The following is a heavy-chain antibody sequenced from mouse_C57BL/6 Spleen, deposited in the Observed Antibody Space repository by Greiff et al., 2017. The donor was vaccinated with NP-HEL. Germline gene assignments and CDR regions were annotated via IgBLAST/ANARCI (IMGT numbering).Heavy chain of an antibody. V-gene: IGHV1-50*01. Sequence: QVQLQQPGAELVKPGASVKLSCKASGYTFTSYWMQWVKQRPGQGLAWIGEIDPSDSYTNYNQKFKGKATLTVDTSSSTAYMQLSSLTSEDSSVYYCARRYGNPYFDYWGQGTTLTVSS. D-gene: IGHD2-10*02. CDR2: IDPSDSYT. J-gene: IGHJ2*01. CDR1: GYTFTSYW. CDR3: ARRYGNPYFDY.